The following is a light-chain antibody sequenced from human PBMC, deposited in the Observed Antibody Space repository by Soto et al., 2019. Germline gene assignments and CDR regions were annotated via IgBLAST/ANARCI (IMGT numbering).Light chain of an antibody. J-gene: IGKJ4*01. Sequence: EIVMTQSPATLSVSPEERATLSCRASQSVSSNLAWYQQKPGQAPRLLIYGASTRATGIPARFSGSGSGTEFTLTISRLQSEDFAVYYCQQYNNWPLTFGGGTKVEIK. CDR3: QQYNNWPLT. CDR2: GAS. V-gene: IGKV3-15*01. CDR1: QSVSSN.